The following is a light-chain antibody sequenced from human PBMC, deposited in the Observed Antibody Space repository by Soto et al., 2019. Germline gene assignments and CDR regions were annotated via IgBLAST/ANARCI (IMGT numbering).Light chain of an antibody. CDR2: EVS. J-gene: IGLJ2*01. CDR3: SSYASGNNLV. Sequence: QSALTQPVSVSGSPGQSITISCTGTSSDVGGYDYVSWYQKHPGKAPKLLMYEVSNRPSGVSIRFSGSKSGNTASLTVSGLQAEDEGDYYCSSYASGNNLVFGGGTKVTVL. V-gene: IGLV2-14*01. CDR1: SSDVGGYDY.